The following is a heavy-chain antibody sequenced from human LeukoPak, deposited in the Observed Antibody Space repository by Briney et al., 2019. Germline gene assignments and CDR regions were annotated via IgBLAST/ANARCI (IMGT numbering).Heavy chain of an antibody. Sequence: SETLSLTCTVSGYSISSGYYWGWIRQPPGKGLEWIGSIYHSGSTYYNPSLKSRVTISVDTSKNQFSLKLSSVTAADTAVYYCARASSGWANYYYYYGMDVWGQGTTVTVSS. V-gene: IGHV4-38-2*02. CDR2: IYHSGST. CDR3: ARASSGWANYYYYYGMDV. D-gene: IGHD6-19*01. J-gene: IGHJ6*02. CDR1: GYSISSGYY.